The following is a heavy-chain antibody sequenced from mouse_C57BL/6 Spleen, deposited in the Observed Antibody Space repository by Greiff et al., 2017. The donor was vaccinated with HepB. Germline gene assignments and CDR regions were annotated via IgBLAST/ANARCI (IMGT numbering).Heavy chain of an antibody. CDR1: GYTFTSYW. CDR3: ARGGYDWYFDV. CDR2: IDPSDSYN. Sequence: QVQLQQSGAELVMPGASVKLSCKASGYTFTSYWMHWVKQRPGQGLEWIGEIDPSDSYNNYNQKFKGKATLTVDKSSSTAYMQLSSLTSEDSAVYYGARGGYDWYFDVWGTGTMVTVSS. J-gene: IGHJ1*03. V-gene: IGHV1-69*01. D-gene: IGHD2-2*01.